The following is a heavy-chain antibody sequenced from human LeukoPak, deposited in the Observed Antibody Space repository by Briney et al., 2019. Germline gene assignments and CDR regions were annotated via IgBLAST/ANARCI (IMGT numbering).Heavy chain of an antibody. V-gene: IGHV4-38-2*02. CDR3: ARGGRYYDSSGYYHPSYFDY. J-gene: IGHJ4*02. Sequence: PSETLSLTCTVSGYSISSGYYWGWILQPPGKGLEWIGSIYHSGSTYYNPSLKSRVTISVDTSENQFSLKLSSVTAADTAVYYCARGGRYYDSSGYYHPSYFDYWGQGTLVTVSS. CDR2: IYHSGST. CDR1: GYSISSGYY. D-gene: IGHD3-22*01.